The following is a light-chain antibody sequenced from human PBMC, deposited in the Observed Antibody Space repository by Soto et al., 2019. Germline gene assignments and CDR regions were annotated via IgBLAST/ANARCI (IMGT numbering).Light chain of an antibody. V-gene: IGLV1-44*01. CDR1: SSNIGSNT. CDR3: AAYAGSLNGVV. J-gene: IGLJ2*01. Sequence: QSVLTQPPSASGTPGQRVTISCSGSSSNIGSNTVNWYQQLPGTAPKLLIYSNNHRPSGVPDRFSGSKSGTSASLAISGLQSEDEADYYCAAYAGSLNGVVFGGGTKLTVL. CDR2: SNN.